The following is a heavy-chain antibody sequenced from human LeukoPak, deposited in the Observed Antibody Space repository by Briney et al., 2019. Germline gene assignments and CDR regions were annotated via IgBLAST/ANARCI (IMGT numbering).Heavy chain of an antibody. CDR3: ARLLKYSGSYYCDY. CDR2: IYYSEST. V-gene: IGHV4-59*12. J-gene: IGHJ4*02. CDR1: GGSISSYY. D-gene: IGHD1-26*01. Sequence: SETLSLTCTVSGGSISSYYWNWIRQPPGKGLEWIGFIYYSESTNYNPSLKSRVTISVDTSKNQFSLNLNSVTAADTAVYYCARLLKYSGSYYCDYWGQGTLVTVSS.